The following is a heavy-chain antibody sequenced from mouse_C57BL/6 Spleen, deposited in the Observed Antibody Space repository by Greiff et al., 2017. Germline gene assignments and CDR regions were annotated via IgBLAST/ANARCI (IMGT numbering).Heavy chain of an antibody. D-gene: IGHD2-4*01. CDR1: GYTFTDYE. J-gene: IGHJ3*01. V-gene: IGHV1-15*01. CDR2: IDPEPGGT. Sequence: QVQLQQSGAELVRPGASVTLSCKASGYTFTDYEMHWVQQTPVHGLEWIGAIDPEPGGTAYNQKFKGKAILTADKSSSTAYMELRSLTSEDSAVYYCTSQYDYDWAWFAYWGQGTLVTVSA. CDR3: TSQYDYDWAWFAY.